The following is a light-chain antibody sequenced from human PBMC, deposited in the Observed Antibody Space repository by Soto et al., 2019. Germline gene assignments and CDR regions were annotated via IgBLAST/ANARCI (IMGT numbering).Light chain of an antibody. Sequence: EIVMTQSPATLSVSPGERATLSCRASQSVSSKLAWYQQKPGQAPRLLIYGASTRATGIPARFSGSGSGTGFTLTISSPQSEDFAVYYCQQYNNWPPLTFGGGTKVEIK. CDR1: QSVSSK. J-gene: IGKJ4*01. V-gene: IGKV3-15*01. CDR2: GAS. CDR3: QQYNNWPPLT.